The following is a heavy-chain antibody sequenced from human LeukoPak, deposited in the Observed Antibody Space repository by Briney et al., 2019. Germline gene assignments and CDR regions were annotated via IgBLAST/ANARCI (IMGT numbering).Heavy chain of an antibody. J-gene: IGHJ4*02. D-gene: IGHD5-18*01. CDR3: ARVHRGYSYGRLDY. V-gene: IGHV3-48*02. CDR2: ISSSDNNI. CDR1: GFAFSDYS. Sequence: GGSQRLSCAASGFAFSDYSMNWVRQAPGKGLEWVSYISSSDNNIHYADSVKGRLTISRDNAKNSLYLEINSLRDEETAVYYCARVHRGYSYGRLDYWGEGTLVTVSS.